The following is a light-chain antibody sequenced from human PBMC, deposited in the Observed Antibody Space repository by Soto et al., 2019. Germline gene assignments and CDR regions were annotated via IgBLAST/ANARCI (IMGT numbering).Light chain of an antibody. CDR3: QPYNNWPGT. J-gene: IGKJ1*01. CDR2: GAS. V-gene: IGKV3-15*01. CDR1: QSVSSN. Sequence: EIVMTQSPATLSVSPGERATLSCRASQSVSSNLAWYQQKPGQAPRLLIYGASTRATGIPARFSGSGSGTEFTLTISSLQSEDFVVYYCQPYNNWPGTFGQGTKVEIK.